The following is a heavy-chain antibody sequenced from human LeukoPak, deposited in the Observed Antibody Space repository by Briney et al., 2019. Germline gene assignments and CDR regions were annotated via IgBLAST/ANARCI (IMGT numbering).Heavy chain of an antibody. D-gene: IGHD3-3*01. CDR3: ARLKDFWSGYYGDYYYYYMDV. CDR2: IYYSGST. CDR1: GGSISSYY. Sequence: PSETLSLTCTVSGGSISSYYWSWIRQPPGKGLEWIGYIYYSGSTNYNPSLKSRVTISVDTSKNQFSLKLSSVTAADTAVYYCARLKDFWSGYYGDYYYYYMDVWGKGTTVTVSS. V-gene: IGHV4-59*08. J-gene: IGHJ6*03.